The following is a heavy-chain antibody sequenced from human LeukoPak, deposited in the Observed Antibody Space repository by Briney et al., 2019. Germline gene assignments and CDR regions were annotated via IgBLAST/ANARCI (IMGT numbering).Heavy chain of an antibody. V-gene: IGHV3-15*01. Sequence: GGSLRLSCAASGFTFSNAWMSWARQAPGKGLEWVGRIKSKTDGGTTDYAAPVKGRFTISRDDSKNTLYLQMNSLKTEDTAVYYCTTPYCSSTSCYVVNDYWGQGTLVTVSS. CDR1: GFTFSNAW. CDR3: TTPYCSSTSCYVVNDY. CDR2: IKSKTDGGTT. J-gene: IGHJ4*02. D-gene: IGHD2-2*01.